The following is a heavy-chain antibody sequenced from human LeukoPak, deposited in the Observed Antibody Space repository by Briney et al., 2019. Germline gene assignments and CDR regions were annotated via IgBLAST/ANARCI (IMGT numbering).Heavy chain of an antibody. D-gene: IGHD2-21*01. CDR2: ITIDGSDT. J-gene: IGHJ4*02. CDR1: GFTFTDYW. Sequence: PVGSLRLSCAASGFTFTDYWMHWARQTPGKALVWVSRITIDGSDTTYADSVKGRFTISRDNAQNTVYLQMNSLRAEDTAIYYCASGGDAFSTYYWGQGTLVTVSS. CDR3: ASGGDAFSTYY. V-gene: IGHV3-74*01.